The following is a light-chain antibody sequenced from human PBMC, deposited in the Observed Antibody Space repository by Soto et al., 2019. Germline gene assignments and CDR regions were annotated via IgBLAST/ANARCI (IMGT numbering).Light chain of an antibody. J-gene: IGKJ4*01. CDR1: ESVSSSY. CDR3: HQYGSSPLT. Sequence: EIVLTQSPGTLSLSPGERATLSCRASESVSSSYLAWYQQKPGQAPRLLIYGASSRATGMPDRFSGSGSGTDFTLTISRLEPEDFAVYYCHQYGSSPLTFGGGTKGEIK. CDR2: GAS. V-gene: IGKV3-20*01.